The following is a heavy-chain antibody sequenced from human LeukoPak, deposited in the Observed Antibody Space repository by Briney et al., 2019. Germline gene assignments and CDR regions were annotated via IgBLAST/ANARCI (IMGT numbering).Heavy chain of an antibody. CDR3: AKDSVRSISWYKDYYYYMDV. CDR1: GFTFDDYA. CDR2: ISGDGGST. J-gene: IGHJ6*03. D-gene: IGHD6-13*01. Sequence: GGSLRLSCAASGFTFDDYAMHWVRQAPGKGLEWVSLISGDGGSTYYADSVKGRFTISRDNSRNSLYLQMNSLRTEDTALYYCAKDSVRSISWYKDYYYYMDVWGKGTTVTVSS. V-gene: IGHV3-43*02.